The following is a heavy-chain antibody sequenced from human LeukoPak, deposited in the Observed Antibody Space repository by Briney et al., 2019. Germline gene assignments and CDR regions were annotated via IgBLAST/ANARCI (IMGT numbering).Heavy chain of an antibody. V-gene: IGHV1-2*02. CDR2: INPNGGGT. CDR3: ARGGSGSYFSWLDP. CDR1: RYTFTGCY. Sequence: ASVKVSCKASRYTFTGCYIHWVRQAPGQGLECMGWINPNGGGTNYAQKFQGRVTMARDTSISTAYMELSRLRSDDTAVYYCARGGSGSYFSWLDPWGQGTLVTVSS. J-gene: IGHJ5*02. D-gene: IGHD3-10*01.